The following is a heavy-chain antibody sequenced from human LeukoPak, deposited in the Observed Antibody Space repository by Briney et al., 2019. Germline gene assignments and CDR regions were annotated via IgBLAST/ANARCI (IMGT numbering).Heavy chain of an antibody. CDR3: ASWPYYYDSSGYLTSYFDY. CDR2: IYYSGST. CDR1: GGSISSSSYY. J-gene: IGHJ4*02. D-gene: IGHD3-22*01. V-gene: IGHV4-39*01. Sequence: PSETLSLTCTVSGGSISSSSYYWGWIRQPPGKGLEWIGSIYYSGSTYYNPSLKSRVTISVDTSKNQFSLKLSSVTAADTAVYYCASWPYYYDSSGYLTSYFDYWGQGTLVTVSS.